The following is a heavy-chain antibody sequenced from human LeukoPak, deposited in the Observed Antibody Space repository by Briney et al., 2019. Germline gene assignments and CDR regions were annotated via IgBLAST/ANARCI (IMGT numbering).Heavy chain of an antibody. J-gene: IGHJ3*02. V-gene: IGHV1-8*01. CDR1: GYTFTSYD. Sequence: ASVTVSCKASGYTFTSYDINWVRQATGQGLEWMGWMNPNSGNTGYAQKFQGRVTMTRNTSISTAYMELSSLRSEDTAVYYCASPAPDSSGYLDAFDIWGQGTMVTVSS. D-gene: IGHD3-22*01. CDR3: ASPAPDSSGYLDAFDI. CDR2: MNPNSGNT.